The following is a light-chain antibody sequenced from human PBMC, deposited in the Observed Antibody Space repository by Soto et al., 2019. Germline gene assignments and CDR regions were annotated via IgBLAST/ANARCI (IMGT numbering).Light chain of an antibody. V-gene: IGKV1-5*03. CDR1: QSISSW. Sequence: DIQMTQPPSTLSASVGDRVTITSRASQSISSWLAWYQQKPGKAPKLLTYKASSLESGVPSRFRGSGSGTEFTLTVSSLQPDDFATYYCQQYNSYSWTFGKGTKVEIK. J-gene: IGKJ1*01. CDR2: KAS. CDR3: QQYNSYSWT.